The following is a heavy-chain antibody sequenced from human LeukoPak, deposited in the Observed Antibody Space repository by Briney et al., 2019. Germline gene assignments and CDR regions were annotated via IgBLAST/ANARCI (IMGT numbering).Heavy chain of an antibody. J-gene: IGHJ3*02. CDR3: ARGAFGVYAFDI. Sequence: PGGSLRLSCEASGFTFSTYWMHWVRQAPGKGLGGVSRITPDGTSTTYADSVKGRFTISRDNAKNTLYVQMNSLRAEDTAVYYCARGAFGVYAFDIWGQGTMVSVSS. CDR1: GFTFSTYW. D-gene: IGHD3-3*01. CDR2: ITPDGTST. V-gene: IGHV3-74*01.